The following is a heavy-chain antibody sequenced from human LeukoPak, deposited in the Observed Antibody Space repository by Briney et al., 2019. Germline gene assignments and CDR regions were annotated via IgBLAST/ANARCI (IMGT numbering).Heavy chain of an antibody. CDR3: ARHGLITMVRGVILYYYYYMDV. CDR1: GGSFSGYY. Sequence: SETLSLTCAVYGGSFSGYYWSWIRQPPGKGLEWIGEINHSGSTNYNPSLKSRVTISVDTSKNQFSLKLSSVTAAGTAVYYCARHGLITMVRGVILYYYYYMDVWGKGTTVTISS. V-gene: IGHV4-34*01. J-gene: IGHJ6*03. D-gene: IGHD3-10*01. CDR2: INHSGST.